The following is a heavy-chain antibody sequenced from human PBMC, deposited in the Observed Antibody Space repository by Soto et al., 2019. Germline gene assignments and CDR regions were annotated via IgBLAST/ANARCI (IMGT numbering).Heavy chain of an antibody. Sequence: QVQLVESGGGVVQPGRSLRLSCAASGFTFSSYGMHWVRQAPGKGLEWVAVISYDGSNKYYADSVKGRFTISRDNSKNTLYLQMNSLRAEDTAVYYCAKDAGSSWSTFKSSGHDYFDYWGQGTLVTVSS. J-gene: IGHJ4*02. CDR3: AKDAGSSWSTFKSSGHDYFDY. D-gene: IGHD6-13*01. CDR1: GFTFSSYG. CDR2: ISYDGSNK. V-gene: IGHV3-30*18.